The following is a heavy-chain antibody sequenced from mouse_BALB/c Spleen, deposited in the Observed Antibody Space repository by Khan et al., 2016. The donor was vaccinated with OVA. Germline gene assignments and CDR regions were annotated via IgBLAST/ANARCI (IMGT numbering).Heavy chain of an antibody. V-gene: IGHV2-4*02. D-gene: IGHD1-1*01. CDR3: ARRDYGSSYGFAY. CDR1: DFSLTNYG. Sequence: QMQLKQSGPGLVQPSQSLSITCTVSDFSLTNYGIHWVRQPPGKGLEWLGVLWSGGSTDYNVAFISRLSISKDNSKSQVFFKMNSLQVDDTAIYYCARRDYGSSYGFAYWGQGTLVTVSA. J-gene: IGHJ3*01. CDR2: LWSGGST.